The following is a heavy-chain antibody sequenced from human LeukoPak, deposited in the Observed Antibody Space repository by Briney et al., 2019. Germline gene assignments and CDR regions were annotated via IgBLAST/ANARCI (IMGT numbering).Heavy chain of an antibody. D-gene: IGHD6-19*01. CDR2: IRYDGSNK. CDR3: AKTGSSGWYAYFDY. V-gene: IGHV3-30*02. J-gene: IGHJ4*02. CDR1: GFTFSDYW. Sequence: PGGSLRLSCAASGFTFSDYWMSWVRQAPGKGLEWVAFIRYDGSNKYYADSVKGRFTISRDNSKNTLYLQMNSLRAEDTAVYYCAKTGSSGWYAYFDYWGQGTLVTVSS.